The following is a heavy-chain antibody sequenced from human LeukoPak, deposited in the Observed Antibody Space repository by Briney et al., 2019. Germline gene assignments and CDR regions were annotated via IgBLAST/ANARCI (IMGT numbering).Heavy chain of an antibody. V-gene: IGHV4-39*01. CDR1: GGSISSSSYY. D-gene: IGHD3-22*01. Sequence: SETLSLTCTVSGGSISSSSYYWGWIRQPPGKGLEWIGSIYYSGSTYYNPSLKSRVTISVDTSKNQFSLKLSSVTAADTAVYYCASPNYYDSRGYFLWGQGTLVTVSS. CDR2: IYYSGST. CDR3: ASPNYYDSRGYFL. J-gene: IGHJ4*02.